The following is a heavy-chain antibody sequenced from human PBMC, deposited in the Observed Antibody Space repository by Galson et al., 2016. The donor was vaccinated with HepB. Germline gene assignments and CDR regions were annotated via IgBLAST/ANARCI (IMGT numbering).Heavy chain of an antibody. V-gene: IGHV4-4*02. Sequence: SETLSLTCTVSGDSMTSDWYSWVRQPPGQGLEWIGEAYHTGTTHYNPSLKNRVTMSIDKSNNHLSLTLNFVTAADTAIYYCARHIAVAGTSGFDYWGQGTLVTVSS. J-gene: IGHJ4*02. D-gene: IGHD6-19*01. CDR3: ARHIAVAGTSGFDY. CDR1: GDSMTSDW. CDR2: AYHTGTT.